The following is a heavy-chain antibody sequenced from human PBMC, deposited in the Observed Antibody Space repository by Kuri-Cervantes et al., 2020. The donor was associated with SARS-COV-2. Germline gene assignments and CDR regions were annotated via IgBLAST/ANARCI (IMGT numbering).Heavy chain of an antibody. CDR3: AKSRWQQLSWLDY. D-gene: IGHD6-13*01. V-gene: IGHV3-23*01. CDR2: ISGGGYST. Sequence: GESLKISCAASGYSFSSFALSWVRQAPGKGLEWVSSISGGGYSTYYADSVKGRFTISRDNSKNTLYLQMNSLRAEDTAVYYCAKSRWQQLSWLDYWGQGTLVTVSS. J-gene: IGHJ4*02. CDR1: GYSFSSFA.